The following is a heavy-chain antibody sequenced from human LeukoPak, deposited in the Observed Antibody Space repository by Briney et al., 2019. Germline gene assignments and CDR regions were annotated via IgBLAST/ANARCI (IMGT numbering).Heavy chain of an antibody. CDR3: ARSAPATAITDY. Sequence: GGSLRLSCAASGFTLRTYSMNWVRQAPGKGLEWVSSISDGGTYKYYADSVKGRFTISRDSAKNSLYLQMNSLRAKDTAVYYCARSAPATAITDYWGQGTLVTVSS. D-gene: IGHD2-2*02. CDR1: GFTLRTYS. V-gene: IGHV3-21*01. J-gene: IGHJ4*02. CDR2: ISDGGTYK.